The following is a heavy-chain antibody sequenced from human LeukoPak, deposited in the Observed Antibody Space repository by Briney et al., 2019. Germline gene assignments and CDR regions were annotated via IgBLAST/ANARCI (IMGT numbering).Heavy chain of an antibody. Sequence: SETLSLTCTVSGGSISSGSYYWSWIRQPPGKGLEWIGYIYHSGSTYYNPSLKSRVTISVDRSKNQFSLKLSSVTAADTAVYYCARQPDDFWSGYYGYWGQGTLVTVSS. D-gene: IGHD3-3*01. V-gene: IGHV4-30-2*01. J-gene: IGHJ4*02. CDR1: GGSISSGSYY. CDR3: ARQPDDFWSGYYGY. CDR2: IYHSGST.